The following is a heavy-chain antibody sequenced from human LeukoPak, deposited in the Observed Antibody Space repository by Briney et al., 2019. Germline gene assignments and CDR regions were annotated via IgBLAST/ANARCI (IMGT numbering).Heavy chain of an antibody. CDR3: ARALNRHIGAFEY. CDR1: GFTFGTYA. J-gene: IGHJ4*02. CDR2: ISGSGLRT. D-gene: IGHD4/OR15-4a*01. V-gene: IGHV3-23*01. Sequence: GGSLRLSCAASGFTFGTYAMNWVRQAPGQGLEWVSAISGSGLRTYYAASVKGRFTISRDNSKNTLYLHMNSLRVEDTATYFCARALNRHIGAFEYWGQGALVTVSS.